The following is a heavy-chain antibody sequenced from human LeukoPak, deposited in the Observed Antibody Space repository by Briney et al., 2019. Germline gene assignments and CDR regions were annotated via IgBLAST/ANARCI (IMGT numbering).Heavy chain of an antibody. CDR2: ICSRSNTI. CDR1: GFTFSSYS. V-gene: IGHV3-48*01. D-gene: IGHD7-27*01. J-gene: IGHJ4*02. CDR3: ARESITGDRDFGY. Sequence: GGSLRLSCAASGFTFSSYSMNWVRQAPGKGLEWVSYICSRSNTIYYADSVKGRFTVSRDNAKNSLYLQMNSLRADDTALYYCARESITGDRDFGYWGQGTLVTVSS.